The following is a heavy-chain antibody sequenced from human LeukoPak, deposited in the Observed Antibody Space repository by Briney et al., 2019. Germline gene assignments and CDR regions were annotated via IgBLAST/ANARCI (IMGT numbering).Heavy chain of an antibody. CDR2: INHSGST. CDR3: GGAAAGQFDY. Sequence: SETLSLTCAVYGGSFSGYYWSWIRQPPGKGLEWIGEINHSGSTNYNPSLKGRVTISVDTSKNQFSLKLSSVTAADTAVYYCGGAAAGQFDYWGQGTLVTVSS. J-gene: IGHJ4*02. D-gene: IGHD6-13*01. CDR1: GGSFSGYY. V-gene: IGHV4-34*01.